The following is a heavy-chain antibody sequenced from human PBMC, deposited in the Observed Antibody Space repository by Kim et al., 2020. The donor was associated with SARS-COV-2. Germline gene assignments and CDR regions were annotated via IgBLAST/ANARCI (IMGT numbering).Heavy chain of an antibody. V-gene: IGHV3-30*18. Sequence: GGSLRLSCAASGFTFSSYGMHWVRQAPGKGLEWVAVISYDGSNKYYADSVKGRFTISRDNSKNTLYLQMNSLRAEDTAVYYCAKDLPYGSGCYYILSAYGMDVWGQGTTVTVSS. CDR1: GFTFSSYG. CDR2: ISYDGSNK. J-gene: IGHJ6*02. D-gene: IGHD3-10*01. CDR3: AKDLPYGSGCYYILSAYGMDV.